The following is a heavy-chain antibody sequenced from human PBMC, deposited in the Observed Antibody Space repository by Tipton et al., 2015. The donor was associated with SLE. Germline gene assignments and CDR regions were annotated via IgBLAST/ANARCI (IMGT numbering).Heavy chain of an antibody. V-gene: IGHV3-66*01. CDR3: AREGSGTPDY. CDR2: IYPGGST. CDR1: GLNVRSDY. D-gene: IGHD1-26*01. Sequence: GSLRLSCAASGLNVRSDYMNWVRQAPGKGLEWVSVIYPGGSTFYADSVKGRFTLSRDTSNNMVYLQMHSLRVDDTAVYYCAREGSGTPDYWGQGTLVTVSS. J-gene: IGHJ4*02.